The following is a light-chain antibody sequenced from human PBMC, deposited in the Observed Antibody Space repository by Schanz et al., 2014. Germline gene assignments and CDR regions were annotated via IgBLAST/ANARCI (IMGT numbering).Light chain of an antibody. Sequence: QSALTQPASVSGSPGQSITISCTGTSSDVGGYNYVSWYQQYPGKAPKLMIYDVSNRPSGVSNRFSGSKSGNTASLTISGLQAEDEADYYCSSYGGSSTLYVFGSGTKLTVL. V-gene: IGLV2-14*03. CDR3: SSYGGSSTLYV. CDR1: SSDVGGYNY. J-gene: IGLJ1*01. CDR2: DVS.